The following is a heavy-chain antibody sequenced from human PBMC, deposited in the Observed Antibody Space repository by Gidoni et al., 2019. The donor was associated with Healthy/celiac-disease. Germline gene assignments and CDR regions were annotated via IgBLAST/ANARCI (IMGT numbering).Heavy chain of an antibody. CDR3: ARTPVVGATVGPKDY. Sequence: QVQLVESGGGVVQPGRSLRLSCAASGFTFSSYAMHWVRQAPGKGLEWVAVISYDGSNKYYADSVKGRFTISRDNSKNTLYLQMNSLRAEDTAVYYCARTPVVGATVGPKDYWGQGTLVTVSS. J-gene: IGHJ4*02. CDR1: GFTFSSYA. D-gene: IGHD1-26*01. CDR2: ISYDGSNK. V-gene: IGHV3-30-3*01.